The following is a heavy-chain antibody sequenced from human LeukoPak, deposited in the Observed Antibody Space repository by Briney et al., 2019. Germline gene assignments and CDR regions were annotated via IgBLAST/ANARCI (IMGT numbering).Heavy chain of an antibody. CDR2: IYYSGST. Sequence: SETLSLTCTVSGVSISSYYWSWIRQPPGKGLEWIGYIYYSGSTSFNPSLKSRVTISVDTSKNQFSLKLTSVTAADTDVYYCATAPTQGPYYYYGFDVWGQGTTVTVSS. CDR1: GVSISSYY. V-gene: IGHV4-59*01. CDR3: ATAPTQGPYYYYGFDV. D-gene: IGHD2-15*01. J-gene: IGHJ6*02.